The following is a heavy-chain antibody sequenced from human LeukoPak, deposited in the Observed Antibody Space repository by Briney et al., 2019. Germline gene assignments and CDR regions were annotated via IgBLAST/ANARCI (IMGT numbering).Heavy chain of an antibody. Sequence: ASEKVSCKASGYTFTSYYMHWVRQAPGQGLEWMGIINPSGGSTSYAQKFQGRVTMTRDTSISTAYMELSRLRSDDTAVYYCARMYYYGSGINFWFDPWGQGTLVTVSS. CDR3: ARMYYYGSGINFWFDP. CDR2: INPSGGST. V-gene: IGHV1-46*01. CDR1: GYTFTSYY. J-gene: IGHJ5*02. D-gene: IGHD3-10*01.